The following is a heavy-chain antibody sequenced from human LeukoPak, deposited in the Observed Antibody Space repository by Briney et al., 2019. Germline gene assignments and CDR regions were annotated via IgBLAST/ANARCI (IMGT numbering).Heavy chain of an antibody. CDR1: GFTFSTYW. CDR2: INTDGRNT. V-gene: IGHV3-74*01. Sequence: PGGSLRLSCAASGFTFSTYWMYWVRQAPGKGLVWVSRINTDGRNTGYADSVKGRFTISRDNAKNTMYLQMNSLRAEDTAVYYCARIGGSGSYSGHYFDHWGQGTLVTVSS. J-gene: IGHJ4*02. CDR3: ARIGGSGSYSGHYFDH. D-gene: IGHD3-10*01.